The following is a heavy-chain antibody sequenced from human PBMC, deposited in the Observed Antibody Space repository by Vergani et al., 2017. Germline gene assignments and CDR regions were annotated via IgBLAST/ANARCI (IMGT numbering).Heavy chain of an antibody. D-gene: IGHD2-21*02. Sequence: QVQLVESGGGVVQPGRSLRLSCAASGFTFSSYGMHWVRQAPGKGLEWVAVIWYDGSNKYYVDSVKGRFTISRENPKNTLYLQMNSLRAEDTAVDYCARGGLFGVTSDFDYWGQGTLVTVSS. CDR3: ARGGLFGVTSDFDY. CDR2: IWYDGSNK. J-gene: IGHJ4*02. V-gene: IGHV3-33*01. CDR1: GFTFSSYG.